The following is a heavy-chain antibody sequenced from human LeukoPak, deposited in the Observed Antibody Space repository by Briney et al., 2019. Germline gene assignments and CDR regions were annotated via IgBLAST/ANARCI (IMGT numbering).Heavy chain of an antibody. D-gene: IGHD4-17*01. J-gene: IGHJ6*02. V-gene: IGHV3-23*01. CDR3: AKTLTTAYYYFGTDV. Sequence: GGSLRLSCAASGFTFSSYAMSWVRQAPGKGLEWVSAISGGGDNTYYADSVKGRFTISRDNSKNTLFLAMNSLRPEDTAIYYCAKTLTTAYYYFGTDVWGQGTTVTVSS. CDR1: GFTFSSYA. CDR2: ISGGGDNT.